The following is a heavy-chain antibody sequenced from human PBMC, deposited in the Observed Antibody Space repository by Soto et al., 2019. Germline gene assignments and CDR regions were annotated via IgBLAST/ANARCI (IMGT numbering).Heavy chain of an antibody. CDR2: IIPMFGTA. V-gene: IGHV1-69*12. J-gene: IGHJ2*01. CDR3: AQTLGLAVAGPGRFDL. D-gene: IGHD6-19*01. CDR1: GGTFSSYA. Sequence: QVQLVQSGSEVKKPGSSVKVSCKASGGTFSSYAISWVRQAPGQGPEWMGGIIPMFGTAKYAQKFQGRVTINADDSTSTAYMELRSLRSEDTAVYYCAQTLGLAVAGPGRFDLWGRGTLVTVPS.